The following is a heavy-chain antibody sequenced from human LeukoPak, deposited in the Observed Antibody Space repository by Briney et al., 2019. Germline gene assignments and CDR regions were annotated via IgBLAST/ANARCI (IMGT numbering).Heavy chain of an antibody. V-gene: IGHV1-69*04. J-gene: IGHJ4*02. D-gene: IGHD3-22*01. CDR1: GGTFISYA. Sequence: SVKVSCKASGGTFISYAISWVRQAPGQGLEWMGRIIPILGIANYAQKFQGRVTITADKSTSTAYMELSSLRSEDTAVYYCARDPGYYDSSGQGGYWGQGTLVTVSS. CDR2: IIPILGIA. CDR3: ARDPGYYDSSGQGGY.